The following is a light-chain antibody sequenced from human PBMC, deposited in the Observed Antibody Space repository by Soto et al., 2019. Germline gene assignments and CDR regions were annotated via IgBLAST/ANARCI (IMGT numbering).Light chain of an antibody. Sequence: DIQMTQSPSSLSASVGDRVTITCRASQSISSYLNWYQQKPGKAPKLLIYAASSLQSGVPSRFIGSGSGTDFTLTISSLQPEDFATYYCHQSYSTPSFTFGRGTKVDIK. V-gene: IGKV1-39*01. CDR3: HQSYSTPSFT. CDR1: QSISSY. J-gene: IGKJ3*01. CDR2: AAS.